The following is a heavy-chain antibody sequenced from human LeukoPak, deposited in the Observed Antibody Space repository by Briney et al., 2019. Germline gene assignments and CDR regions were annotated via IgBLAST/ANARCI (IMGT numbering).Heavy chain of an antibody. J-gene: IGHJ5*02. D-gene: IGHD6-6*01. CDR3: AKSIAARPRWFDP. CDR1: GGSFGGYY. CDR2: INHSGST. Sequence: PSETLSLTCAVYGGSFGGYYWSWIRQPPGKGLGWIGEINHSGSTNYNPSLKSRVTISVDTSKNQFSLKLSSVTAADTAVYYCAKSIAARPRWFDPWGQGTLVTVSS. V-gene: IGHV4-34*01.